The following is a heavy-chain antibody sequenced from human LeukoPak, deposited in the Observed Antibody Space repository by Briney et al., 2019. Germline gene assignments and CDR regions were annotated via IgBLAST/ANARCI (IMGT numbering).Heavy chain of an antibody. CDR2: ISSSSNTV. CDR1: GFTFSDYY. J-gene: IGHJ4*02. Sequence: GGSLRLSCAASGFTFSDYYMTWVHQAPGKGLEWVSYISSSSNTVYYADSVKGRLTVSRDNAKNSLYLQMNNLRAEDTAVYYCARRAMGATSFDYWGQGTLVTVSS. CDR3: ARRAMGATSFDY. V-gene: IGHV3-11*04. D-gene: IGHD1-26*01.